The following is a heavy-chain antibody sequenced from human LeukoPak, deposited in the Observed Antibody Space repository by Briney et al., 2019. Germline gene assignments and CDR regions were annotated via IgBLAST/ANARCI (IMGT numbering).Heavy chain of an antibody. J-gene: IGHJ3*01. Sequence: GGSLRLSCIASGFTFRNYAINWVRLAPGKGLEWVSTISGSGGGTYYADSVKGRFTISRDNSRDTVYMQMDSLRAEDTARYYCAKDVRTGYSFDFWGQGTMITVSS. V-gene: IGHV3-23*01. CDR3: AKDVRTGYSFDF. CDR2: ISGSGGGT. D-gene: IGHD3-9*01. CDR1: GFTFRNYA.